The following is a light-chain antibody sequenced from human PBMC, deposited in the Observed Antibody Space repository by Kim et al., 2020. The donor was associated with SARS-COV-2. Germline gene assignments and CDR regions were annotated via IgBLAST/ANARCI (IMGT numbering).Light chain of an antibody. V-gene: IGKV1-12*01. CDR3: QHAATFPV. J-gene: IGKJ4*01. CDR1: QGISYR. CDR2: AAS. Sequence: VAASVGDRVTITGRASQGISYRLAWYKHNPGKAPQLLIYAASTLQSGVPSRVSGSGAGTDFPPTISSLQPEDFATYYCQHAATFPVFGGGTKLEI.